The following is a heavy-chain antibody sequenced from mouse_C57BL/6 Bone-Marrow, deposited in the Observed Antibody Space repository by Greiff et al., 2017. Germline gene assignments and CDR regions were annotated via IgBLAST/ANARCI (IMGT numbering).Heavy chain of an antibody. CDR1: GFNIKNTY. CDR3: ARGLYGNSWFAY. Sequence: EVQVVESVAELVRPGASVKLSCTASGFNIKNTYMHWVKQRPEQGLEWIGRIDPANGNTTYAPKIQGKAPITADTSSNTAYLQLRGLTSEDTAIYYCARGLYGNSWFAYWGQGTLVTVSA. J-gene: IGHJ3*01. CDR2: IDPANGNT. V-gene: IGHV14-3*01. D-gene: IGHD2-1*01.